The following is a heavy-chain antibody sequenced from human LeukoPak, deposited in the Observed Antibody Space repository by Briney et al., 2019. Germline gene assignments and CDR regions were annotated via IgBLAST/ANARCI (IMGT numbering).Heavy chain of an antibody. CDR2: MNPNSGNT. D-gene: IGHD3-10*01. Sequence: ASVKVSCKASGYTFTSYDINWVRQATGQGLECIGWMNPNSGNTGYAQKFQGRVTITRNTSISTAYMELSSLRSEDTAVYYCARGDQFNYGSGSDYFDYWGQGTLVTVSS. CDR1: GYTFTSYD. V-gene: IGHV1-8*03. J-gene: IGHJ4*02. CDR3: ARGDQFNYGSGSDYFDY.